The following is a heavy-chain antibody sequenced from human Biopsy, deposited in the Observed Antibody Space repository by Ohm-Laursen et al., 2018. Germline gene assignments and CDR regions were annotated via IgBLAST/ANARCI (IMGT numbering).Heavy chain of an antibody. CDR3: AREGAFGDTDAYYGLDV. CDR1: GYTFNTYD. CDR2: MNPNSDNT. J-gene: IGHJ6*02. D-gene: IGHD3-16*01. Sequence: GASVKVSCKASGYTFNTYDINWVRQAAGQGPEWMGWMNPNSDNTGFAQKFQGRITMSRSTSITTAYMELTNLRSEDTAVYYCAREGAFGDTDAYYGLDVWGLGTTVTVSS. V-gene: IGHV1-8*01.